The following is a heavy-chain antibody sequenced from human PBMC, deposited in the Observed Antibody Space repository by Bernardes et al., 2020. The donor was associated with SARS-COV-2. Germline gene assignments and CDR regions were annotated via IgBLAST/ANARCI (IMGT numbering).Heavy chain of an antibody. CDR1: VYTLNEVS. CDR2: FDSAQREI. V-gene: IGHV1-24*01. J-gene: IGHJ4*02. D-gene: IGHD3-16*02. CDR3: ATDLHSLRLGEISF. Sequence: ASVKVSCQFSVYTLNEVSIHWVRPAPGKGLEWMGGFDSAQREIFYAQKFQGRVTMTEYTSTDTAHMELIRLRSDDTAVYYCATDLHSLRLGEISFWGQGTLVTVSS.